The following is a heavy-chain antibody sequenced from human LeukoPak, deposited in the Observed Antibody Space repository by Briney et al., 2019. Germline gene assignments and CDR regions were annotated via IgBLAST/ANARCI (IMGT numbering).Heavy chain of an antibody. J-gene: IGHJ1*01. CDR3: ARGEYYYDSSGLEYFQH. CDR1: GGSFSGYY. CDR2: INHSGST. V-gene: IGHV4-34*01. D-gene: IGHD3-22*01. Sequence: SETLSLTCAVYGGSFSGYYWSWIRQPPGKGLEWIGEINHSGSTNYNPSLKSRVTMSVDTSKNQFSLKLSSVTAADTAVYYCARGEYYYDSSGLEYFQHWGQGTLVTVSS.